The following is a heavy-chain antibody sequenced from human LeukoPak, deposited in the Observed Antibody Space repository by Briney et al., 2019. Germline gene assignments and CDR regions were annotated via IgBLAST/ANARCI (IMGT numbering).Heavy chain of an antibody. CDR3: TTDPPLHAWFGEVYYYGMDV. D-gene: IGHD3-10*01. J-gene: IGHJ6*02. CDR2: ITNSGTTI. V-gene: IGHV3-11*01. Sequence: GGSLRLSCAASGFTFTDYYMSWICQAPGKGLEWVSYITNSGTTIYYADSVKGRFTISRDNAKNSLYLQMNSLRAEDTAVYYCTTDPPLHAWFGEVYYYGMDVWGQGTTVTVSS. CDR1: GFTFTDYY.